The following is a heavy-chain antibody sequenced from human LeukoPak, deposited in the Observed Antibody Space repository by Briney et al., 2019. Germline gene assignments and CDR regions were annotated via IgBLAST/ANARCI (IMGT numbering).Heavy chain of an antibody. V-gene: IGHV4-31*03. Sequence: SETLSLTCTVSGGSISSGDYYWSWIRQHPGKGLEWIGYIHYSGNTYYNPSLKSRVTISVDTSKNQISLKLSSVTAADTAVYYCARGGITAYYYYYMDVWGKGTTVTVSS. J-gene: IGHJ6*03. D-gene: IGHD3-10*01. CDR1: GGSISSGDYY. CDR3: ARGGITAYYYYYMDV. CDR2: IHYSGNT.